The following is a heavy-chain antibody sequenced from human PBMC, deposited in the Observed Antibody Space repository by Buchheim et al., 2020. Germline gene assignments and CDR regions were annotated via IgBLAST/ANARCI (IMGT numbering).Heavy chain of an antibody. D-gene: IGHD2/OR15-2a*01. V-gene: IGHV3-7*03. CDR1: GFTFRNYW. CDR2: INEDGTEK. J-gene: IGHJ5*02. Sequence: EVYLVESGGGLVQPGGSLRLSCAASGFTFRNYWMNWVRQAPGKGLVWVANINEDGTEKYYVDSVKGRFTISRDNPMSSVYLQMSSLRVEDTAVYYCAKHSIPWGQGT. CDR3: AKHSIP.